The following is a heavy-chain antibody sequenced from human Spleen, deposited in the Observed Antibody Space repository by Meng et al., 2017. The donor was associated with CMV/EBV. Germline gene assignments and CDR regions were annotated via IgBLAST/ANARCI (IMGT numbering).Heavy chain of an antibody. CDR2: ISHAEGSR. D-gene: IGHD1-26*01. Sequence: GESLKISCAASGFTFSNYWMSWVRQAPGKGLEWVAGISHAEGSRYYADSMKGRFTISRDTSKNTVLLQMTSLRAEDTAVYYCAKSSSRIVATNNYFDYWGQGTLVTVSS. CDR1: GFTFSNYW. J-gene: IGHJ4*02. CDR3: AKSSSRIVATNNYFDY. V-gene: IGHV3-30*18.